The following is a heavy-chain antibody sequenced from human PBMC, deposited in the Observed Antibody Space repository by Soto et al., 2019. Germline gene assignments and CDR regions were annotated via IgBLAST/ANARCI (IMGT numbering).Heavy chain of an antibody. CDR2: INPNSGGT. CDR3: ARDTIRFLERSPWDV. CDR1: GYPFTGYY. V-gene: IGHV1-2*02. D-gene: IGHD3-3*01. Sequence: XSVKVSCPASGYPFTGYYRHWVRLAPGQGLEWMGWINPNSGGTNYAQKFQGRVTMTRDTSISTAYMELSRLRSDDTAVYYCARDTIRFLERSPWDVWGQGTTVTVSS. J-gene: IGHJ6*02.